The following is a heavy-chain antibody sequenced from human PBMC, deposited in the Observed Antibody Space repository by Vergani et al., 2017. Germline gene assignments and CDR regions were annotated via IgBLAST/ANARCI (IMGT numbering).Heavy chain of an antibody. Sequence: QVQLVESGGGVVQPGRSLRLSCAASGFTISSYAMHWVRQAPGKGLEWVAVISYDGSNKYYADYVKGRFTISRDNSKNTLYLQMNSLRAEDTAVYYCARSWGGYNWNYAVDYWGQGTLVTVSS. J-gene: IGHJ4*02. V-gene: IGHV3-30-3*01. D-gene: IGHD1-7*01. CDR1: GFTISSYA. CDR2: ISYDGSNK. CDR3: ARSWGGYNWNYAVDY.